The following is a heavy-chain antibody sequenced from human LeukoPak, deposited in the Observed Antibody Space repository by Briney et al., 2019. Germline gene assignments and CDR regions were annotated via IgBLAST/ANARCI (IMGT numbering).Heavy chain of an antibody. CDR2: ISYDGSNK. V-gene: IGHV3-30*19. J-gene: IGHJ3*02. CDR3: ARDVVGATHPARSAFDI. Sequence: GGSLRLSCAASGFTFSSYGMHWVRQAPGKGLEWVAVISYDGSNKYYADSVKGRFTISRDNSKNTLYLQMNSLRAEDTAVYYCARDVVGATHPARSAFDIWGQGTMVTVSS. D-gene: IGHD1-26*01. CDR1: GFTFSSYG.